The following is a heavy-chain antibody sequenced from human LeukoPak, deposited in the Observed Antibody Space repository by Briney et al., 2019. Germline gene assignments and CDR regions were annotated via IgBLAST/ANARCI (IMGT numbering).Heavy chain of an antibody. CDR2: IWYGGSNK. J-gene: IGHJ4*02. Sequence: GGSLRLSCAASGFTFGSYGMHWVRQAPGKGLEWVAVIWYGGSNKYYADSVKGRFTISRDNSKNTLYLQMNSLRAEDTAVYYCAKEDDSYGYSFDYWGQGTLVTVSS. CDR1: GFTFGSYG. V-gene: IGHV3-30*02. CDR3: AKEDDSYGYSFDY. D-gene: IGHD5-18*01.